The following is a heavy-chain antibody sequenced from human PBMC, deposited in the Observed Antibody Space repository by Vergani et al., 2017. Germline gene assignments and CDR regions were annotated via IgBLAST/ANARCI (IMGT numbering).Heavy chain of an antibody. CDR2: INPNSGGT. Sequence: QVQLVQSGAEVKKPGASVKVSCKASGYTFTGYYMHWVRQAPGQGLEWMGWINPNSGGTNYAQKFQGRVTMTRDTSISTAYMELSRLRSDDTAVYYCARVPAAMLTYYYYGMDVWGQGTTVTVSS. CDR1: GYTFTGYY. D-gene: IGHD2-2*01. V-gene: IGHV1-2*02. J-gene: IGHJ6*02. CDR3: ARVPAAMLTYYYYGMDV.